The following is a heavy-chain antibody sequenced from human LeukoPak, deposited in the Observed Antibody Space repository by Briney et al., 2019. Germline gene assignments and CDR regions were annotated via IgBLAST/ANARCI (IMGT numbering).Heavy chain of an antibody. CDR3: ATYSGVHHKTFDD. V-gene: IGHV3-7*03. CDR2: IKQDENEQ. D-gene: IGHD1-26*01. CDR1: GITVSRYW. Sequence: GGSLRLSCAASGITVSRYWMSWVRQAPGGGLEWVANIKQDENEQDYVDSVRGRFTISRDNAKNSLYLQMNSLRVEDTALYFCATYSGVHHKTFDDWGQGTLVTVSS. J-gene: IGHJ4*02.